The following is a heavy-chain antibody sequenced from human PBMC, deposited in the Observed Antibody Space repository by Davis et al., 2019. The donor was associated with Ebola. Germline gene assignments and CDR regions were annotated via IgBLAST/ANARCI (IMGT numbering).Heavy chain of an antibody. D-gene: IGHD5-12*01. CDR1: GFTFSGSA. J-gene: IGHJ3*02. CDR3: ARAGLRGACDI. CDR2: IRSKANSYAT. V-gene: IGHV3-73*01. Sequence: GGSLRLSCAASGFTFSGSAMHWVRQASGKGLEWVGRIRSKANSYATAYAASVKGRFTISRDDSKNTAYLQMNSLKTEDTAVYYCARAGLRGACDIWGQGTMVTVSS.